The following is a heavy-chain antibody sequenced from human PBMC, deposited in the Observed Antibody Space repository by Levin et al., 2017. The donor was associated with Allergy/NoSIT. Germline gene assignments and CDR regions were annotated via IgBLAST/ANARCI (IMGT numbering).Heavy chain of an antibody. D-gene: IGHD3-22*01. CDR3: AKDTRKTYYYDSSGYYFDY. V-gene: IGHV3-23*01. J-gene: IGHJ4*02. CDR1: GFTFSSYA. Sequence: PGGSLRLSCAASGFTFSSYAMSWVRQAPGKGLEWVSAISGSGGSTYYADSVKGRFTISRDNSKNTLYLQMNSLRAEDTAVYYCAKDTRKTYYYDSSGYYFDYWGQGTLVTVSS. CDR2: ISGSGGST.